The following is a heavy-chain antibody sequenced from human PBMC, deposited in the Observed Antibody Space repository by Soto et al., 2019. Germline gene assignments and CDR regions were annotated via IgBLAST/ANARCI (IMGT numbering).Heavy chain of an antibody. CDR2: ITADGGGS. D-gene: IGHD6-19*01. Sequence: EVQLLESGGGLGQTGGSLRLSCTASGFTFRNYIMKWVRQAPGKGLEWISTITADGGGSFYADSVNGRFTISRDNSKSTLHLQIHNLRAEDTALYYCAKDRGGSGWPEFDWWGQGTQVTVSS. J-gene: IGHJ4*02. CDR1: GFTFRNYI. CDR3: AKDRGGSGWPEFDW. V-gene: IGHV3-23*01.